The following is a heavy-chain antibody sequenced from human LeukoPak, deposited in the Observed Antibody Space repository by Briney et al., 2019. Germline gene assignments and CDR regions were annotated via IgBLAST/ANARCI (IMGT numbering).Heavy chain of an antibody. CDR3: AAEKEGYYDSSGYLDY. J-gene: IGHJ4*02. Sequence: PGGSLRLSCAASGFTFSSYAMNWVRQAPGKGLEWVSYISSSGSTIYYADSVKGRFTISRDNAKNSLYLQMNSLRAEDTAVYYCAAEKEGYYDSSGYLDYWDQGTLVTVSS. D-gene: IGHD3-22*01. V-gene: IGHV3-48*03. CDR2: ISSSGSTI. CDR1: GFTFSSYA.